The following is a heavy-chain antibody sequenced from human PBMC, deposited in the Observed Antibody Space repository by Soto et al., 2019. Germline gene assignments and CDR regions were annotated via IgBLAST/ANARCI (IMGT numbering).Heavy chain of an antibody. J-gene: IGHJ4*02. CDR1: GFSLNTDGEG. D-gene: IGHD3-10*01. Sequence: QITLKESGPTQVNPTQTLTLTCSFSGFSLNTDGEGVGWVRQPPGEALVWLALIYWDDDERYSPSLKTRLTITKDTSKNQVVLIMTNMDPVDTATYYCAHSRNLITEDAQVGDFDYWGQGTLVTVSS. CDR2: IYWDDDE. CDR3: AHSRNLITEDAQVGDFDY. V-gene: IGHV2-5*02.